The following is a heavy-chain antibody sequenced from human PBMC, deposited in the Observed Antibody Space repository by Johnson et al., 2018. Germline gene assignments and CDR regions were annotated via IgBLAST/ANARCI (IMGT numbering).Heavy chain of an antibody. J-gene: IGHJ3*02. V-gene: IGHV3-30-3*01. CDR2: ISYDGSNK. D-gene: IGHD2-8*01. Sequence: VQLVESGGGVVQPGRSLRLSCAASGFTFSSYAMHWVRQAPGKGLEWVAVISYDGSNKYYADSVKGRFTISRDNSKNTLYLQMNSLRAEDTAVYYCARDLRGYAMKAFDIWGQGTMVTVSS. CDR3: ARDLRGYAMKAFDI. CDR1: GFTFSSYA.